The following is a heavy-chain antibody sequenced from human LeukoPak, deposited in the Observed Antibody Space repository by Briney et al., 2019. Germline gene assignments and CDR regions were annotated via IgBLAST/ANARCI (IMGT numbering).Heavy chain of an antibody. Sequence: ASVKVSCKASGGTFSSYAISWVRQAPGQGLEWMGGIIPIFGTANYAQKFQGRVTITADESTSTAYMELSSLRSEDTAVYYCAISQEIIPAAGTRPYYFDYWGQGTLVTVSS. CDR2: IIPIFGTA. CDR1: GGTFSSYA. J-gene: IGHJ4*02. CDR3: AISQEIIPAAGTRPYYFDY. V-gene: IGHV1-69*01. D-gene: IGHD6-13*01.